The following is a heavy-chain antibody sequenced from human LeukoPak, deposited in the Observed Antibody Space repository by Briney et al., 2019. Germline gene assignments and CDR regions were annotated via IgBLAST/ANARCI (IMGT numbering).Heavy chain of an antibody. D-gene: IGHD3-3*01. CDR1: GFTFGVYE. CDR3: ASGDDFWSGYHLDY. Sequence: GGSLRLSCEASGFTFGVYEMNWVRQAPGKGLEWVSYISSSGRTIFYADTVKGRFTISRDNAKNSLYLQMNSLRAEDTAVYYCASGDDFWSGYHLDYWGQGTLVTVSS. CDR2: ISSSGRTI. J-gene: IGHJ4*02. V-gene: IGHV3-48*03.